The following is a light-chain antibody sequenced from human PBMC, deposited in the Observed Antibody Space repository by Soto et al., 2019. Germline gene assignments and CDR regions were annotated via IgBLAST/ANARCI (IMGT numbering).Light chain of an antibody. V-gene: IGLV2-23*01. CDR1: NSDFGSDNL. J-gene: IGLJ2*01. CDR2: AGS. Sequence: QSALTQPASISGSPGQSITITCTGTNSDFGSDNLVSWYQHHPGKVPKVIVYAGSQRPAGVSDRFSASGHGNTASLTISGLQAEDEALYYCLSYVGSSTVDVFGGGTKLTVL. CDR3: LSYVGSSTVDV.